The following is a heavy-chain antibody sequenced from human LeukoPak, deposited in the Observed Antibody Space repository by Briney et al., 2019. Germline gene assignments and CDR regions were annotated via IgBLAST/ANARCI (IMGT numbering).Heavy chain of an antibody. CDR2: TDGNNK. CDR3: AKDLIAGSPDYFDH. V-gene: IGHV3-30*14. D-gene: IGHD1-14*01. J-gene: IGHJ4*02. CDR1: GSAFTTYA. Sequence: PGGSLRLSCVASGSAFTTYAVHWVRQAPGKGLEWVAVTDGNNKFYADSVMGRFTISSDKSTNTLYLQMNSLRPEDTAVYYCAKDLIAGSPDYFDHWGQGTLVTVSS.